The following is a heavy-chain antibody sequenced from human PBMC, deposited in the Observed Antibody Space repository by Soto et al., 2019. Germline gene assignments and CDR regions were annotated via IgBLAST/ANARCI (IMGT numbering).Heavy chain of an antibody. D-gene: IGHD3-10*01. Sequence: QVQLVQSGAEVKKPGASVKVSCKASGYTFISYGISWVRQAPGQGLEWMGWISAYNGNTKYAQKVQDRVTMTTDTSTSTAYMELSRLRYDATAVYYWTRDFRAGIYYGSGSSVDYWGQGTLVTVSS. V-gene: IGHV1-18*01. CDR1: GYTFISYG. CDR2: ISAYNGNT. CDR3: TRDFRAGIYYGSGSSVDY. J-gene: IGHJ4*02.